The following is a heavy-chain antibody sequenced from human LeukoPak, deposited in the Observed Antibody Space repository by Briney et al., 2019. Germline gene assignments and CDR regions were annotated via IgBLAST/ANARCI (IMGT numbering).Heavy chain of an antibody. Sequence: ASVKVSCKASGYTFTSYYMHWVRQAQGQGQEWMGVINPSGGSTSYAQKFQGRGSITRDRSTSTVYMELSSLRSEDTAVYYCARNPWGFGEFPSGYYYMDVWGKGTTVTVSS. CDR3: ARNPWGFGEFPSGYYYMDV. CDR2: INPSGGST. V-gene: IGHV1-46*01. CDR1: GYTFTSYY. D-gene: IGHD3-10*01. J-gene: IGHJ6*03.